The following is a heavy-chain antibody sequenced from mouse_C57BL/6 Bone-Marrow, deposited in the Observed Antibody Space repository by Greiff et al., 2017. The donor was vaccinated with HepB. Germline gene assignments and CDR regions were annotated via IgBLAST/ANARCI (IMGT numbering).Heavy chain of an antibody. Sequence: VKLMESGPGLVQPSQSLSITCTVSGFSLTSYGVHWVRQSPGKGLEWLGVIWRGGSTDYNAAFMSRLSITKDNSKSQVFFKMNSLQADDTAIYYCTKWNYDLYYYDMDYWGQGTSVTVSS. CDR3: TKWNYDLYYYDMDY. CDR2: IWRGGST. D-gene: IGHD2-4*01. J-gene: IGHJ4*01. V-gene: IGHV2-5*01. CDR1: GFSLTSYG.